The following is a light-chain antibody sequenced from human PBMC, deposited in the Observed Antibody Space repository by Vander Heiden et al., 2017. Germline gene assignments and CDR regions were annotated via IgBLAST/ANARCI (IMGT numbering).Light chain of an antibody. J-gene: IGKJ1*01. CDR3: QLYGSSPSWT. CDR1: QSVSSSY. V-gene: IGKV3-20*01. Sequence: IVLTQSPGTLSLSPGERATLSCRASQSVSSSYLAWYQQKPGQAPRLLIYGASSRATGIPDRFSGSGSGTDFTLTISRLEPEDFAVYYCQLYGSSPSWTFGQGTKVEIK. CDR2: GAS.